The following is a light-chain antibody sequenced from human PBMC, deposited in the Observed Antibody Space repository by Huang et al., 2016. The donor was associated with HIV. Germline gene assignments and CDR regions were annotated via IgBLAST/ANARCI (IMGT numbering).Light chain of an antibody. CDR2: SAY. CDR3: QQYNNGPPWT. CDR1: QSVSVN. Sequence: EIVMTQSPATLSVTPGEGATLSCRATQSVSVNLAWYQQKPGQAPRLLIHSAYTRATGNPGRVSGGGAGTEFTLTISRLQSEDSAVYYCQQYNNGPPWTFGQGTKVEIK. J-gene: IGKJ1*01. V-gene: IGKV3-15*01.